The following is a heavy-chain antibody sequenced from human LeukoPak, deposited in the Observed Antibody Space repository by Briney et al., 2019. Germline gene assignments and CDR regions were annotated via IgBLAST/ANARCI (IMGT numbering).Heavy chain of an antibody. Sequence: KSGGSLRLSCAASGFTFINAWMAWVRQAPGKGLEWFGRIKAKAHGGTIEYAAPVKGRFTISRDDSKNTLYLQMNSLKTEDTAVYYCTTDGVGVEGATYDNWGQGTLVSVSS. D-gene: IGHD1-26*01. CDR1: GFTFINAW. CDR2: IKAKAHGGTI. J-gene: IGHJ4*02. V-gene: IGHV3-15*01. CDR3: TTDGVGVEGATYDN.